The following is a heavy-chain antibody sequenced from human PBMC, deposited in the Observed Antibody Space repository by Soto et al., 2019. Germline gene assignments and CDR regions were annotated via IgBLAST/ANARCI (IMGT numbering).Heavy chain of an antibody. V-gene: IGHV3-23*01. Sequence: EVQLLESGGGLVQPGGSLRLSCAASGITFSSYAMNWVRQAPGKGLEWVSVISNRGDTTYYADSVKGRFTISRDNSKNTLYLQLNSLRAEDTAMYYCEKDKEVATIGGAFDYWGQGTLLTVSS. J-gene: IGHJ4*02. D-gene: IGHD5-12*01. CDR2: ISNRGDTT. CDR3: EKDKEVATIGGAFDY. CDR1: GITFSSYA.